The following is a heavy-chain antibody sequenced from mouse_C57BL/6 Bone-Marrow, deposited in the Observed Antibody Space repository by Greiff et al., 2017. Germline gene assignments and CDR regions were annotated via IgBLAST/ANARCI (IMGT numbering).Heavy chain of an antibody. CDR1: GYTFTSYW. CDR3: AISLWLPYYYAMDY. J-gene: IGHJ4*01. Sequence: QVQLQQPGAELVKPGASVKVSCKASGYTFTSYWMHWVKQRPGQGLEWIGRIHPSDSATNYNQTFKGKATLTVDKSTSTAYMQLSSLTSEDSAVYYCAISLWLPYYYAMDYWGQGTSVTVSS. V-gene: IGHV1-74*01. D-gene: IGHD2-2*01. CDR2: IHPSDSAT.